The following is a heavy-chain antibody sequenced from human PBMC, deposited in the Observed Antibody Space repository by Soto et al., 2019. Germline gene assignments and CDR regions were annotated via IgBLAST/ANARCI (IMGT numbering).Heavy chain of an antibody. Sequence: GVPLRLPYGAAGFTCNNYGVSCVRQAPRKGLEWVSGISRSGGSTYYADSMKGRFNLSRDESKKPLSLQMNSLRAEDTAIYYRAKGPNGDSVDGLEMWGQGTMVTVSS. J-gene: IGHJ3*02. CDR2: ISRSGGST. CDR1: GFTCNNYG. CDR3: AKGPNGDSVDGLEM. D-gene: IGHD4-17*01. V-gene: IGHV3-23*01.